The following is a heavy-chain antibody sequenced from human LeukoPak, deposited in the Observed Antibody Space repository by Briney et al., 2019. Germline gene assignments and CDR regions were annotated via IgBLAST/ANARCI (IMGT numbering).Heavy chain of an antibody. CDR2: IIPIFGTA. D-gene: IGHD3-16*01. Sequence: ASVKVSCKASGGTFSGYAISWVRQAPGQGLEWMGGIIPIFGTANYAQKFQGRVTITADESTSTAYMELSSLRSEDTAVYYCARGAFVRGRGTKTKDDAFDIWGQGTMVTVSS. V-gene: IGHV1-69*01. CDR1: GGTFSGYA. J-gene: IGHJ3*02. CDR3: ARGAFVRGRGTKTKDDAFDI.